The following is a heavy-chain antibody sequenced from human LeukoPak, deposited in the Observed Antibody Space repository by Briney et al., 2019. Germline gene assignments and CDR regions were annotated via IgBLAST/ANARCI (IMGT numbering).Heavy chain of an antibody. CDR3: AKLGGGVSLRKDQNDY. J-gene: IGHJ4*02. Sequence: GGSLRLSCAASGFTFSSYAMSWVRQAPGKGLEWVSAISGSGGSTYYADSVKGRFTISRDNSKNTLYLQMNSLRAEDTAVYYCAKLGGGVSLRKDQNDYWGQGTLVTASS. D-gene: IGHD3-16*01. CDR1: GFTFSSYA. CDR2: ISGSGGST. V-gene: IGHV3-23*01.